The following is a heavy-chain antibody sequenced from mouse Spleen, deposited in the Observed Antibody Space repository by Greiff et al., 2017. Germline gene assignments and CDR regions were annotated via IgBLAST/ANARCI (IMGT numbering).Heavy chain of an antibody. CDR3: ARGGSGFDY. V-gene: IGHV1-42*01. Sequence: EVKLQESGPELVKPGASVKISCKASGYSFTGYYMNWVKQSPEKSLEWIGEINPSTGGTTYNQKFKAKATLTVDKSSSTAYMQLKSLTSEDSAVYYCARGGSGFDYWGQGTTLTVSS. CDR2: INPSTGGT. CDR1: GYSFTGYY. J-gene: IGHJ2*01.